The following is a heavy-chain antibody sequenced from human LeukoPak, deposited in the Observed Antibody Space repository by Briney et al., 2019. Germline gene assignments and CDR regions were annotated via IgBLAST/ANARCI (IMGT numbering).Heavy chain of an antibody. V-gene: IGHV3-7*05. CDR3: VRDGSGYDY. Sequence: ETLSLTCTVSGGSISSYYWSWIRQPPGKGLEWVANINQGGSEKYYLNSVKGRFTISRDNAKNSLYLQMNSLRADDTAIYYCVRDGSGYDYWGQGTLVTVSS. J-gene: IGHJ4*02. D-gene: IGHD6-19*01. CDR1: GGSISSYY. CDR2: INQGGSEK.